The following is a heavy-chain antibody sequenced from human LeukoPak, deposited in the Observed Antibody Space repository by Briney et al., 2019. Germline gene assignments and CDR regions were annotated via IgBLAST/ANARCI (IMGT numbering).Heavy chain of an antibody. D-gene: IGHD1-26*01. Sequence: GGSLRLSCAASGIILSSYWMSWVRQAPGKGLEWVATIKPDGRDKYYVDSVKGRFTMSRDNGKNSVYLQMNSLRAEDTAVYYCASWEASTNYWGQGTLVTVSS. J-gene: IGHJ4*02. CDR2: IKPDGRDK. V-gene: IGHV3-7*01. CDR3: ASWEASTNY. CDR1: GIILSSYW.